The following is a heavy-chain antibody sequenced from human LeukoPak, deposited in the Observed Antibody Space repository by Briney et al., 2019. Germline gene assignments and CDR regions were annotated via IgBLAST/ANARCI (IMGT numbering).Heavy chain of an antibody. CDR3: ARTVDYYYGMDV. Sequence: SVKVSCKASGGTFSSYAISWVRQAPGQGLEWMGGIIPIFGTANYAQKFQGRVTITADESSSTAYMELSSLRSEDTAVYYCARTVDYYYGMDVWGQGTTVTVSS. V-gene: IGHV1-69*01. J-gene: IGHJ6*02. CDR2: IIPIFGTA. CDR1: GGTFSSYA. D-gene: IGHD2-21*02.